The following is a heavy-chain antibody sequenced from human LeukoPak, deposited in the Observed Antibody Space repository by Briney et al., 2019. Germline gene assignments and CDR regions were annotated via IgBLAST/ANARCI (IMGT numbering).Heavy chain of an antibody. J-gene: IGHJ4*02. D-gene: IGHD5-24*01. Sequence: RLSCEASGGTFSSYGMSWVRQAPGQGLEWMGDINHIVGTTYYAHTLKGRVTITTDEAKSTPYMELSSLRSEDTAVYYCARSTQRDGYSYFDYWGQGPLVPVSS. CDR2: INHIVGTT. V-gene: IGHV1-69*05. CDR3: ARSTQRDGYSYFDY. CDR1: GGTFSSYG.